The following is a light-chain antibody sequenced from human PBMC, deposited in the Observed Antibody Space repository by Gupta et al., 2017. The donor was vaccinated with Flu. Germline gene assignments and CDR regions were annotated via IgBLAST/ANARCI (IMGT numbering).Light chain of an antibody. V-gene: IGLV2-11*01. Sequence: QSALTQPRSVSGSPEQSVTISCTGTSSDVGGYNYVSWYQQHPGKAPKVMIYDVSERPSGVPDRFSGSKSGNTASLTISGLQAEDEADYYCCSYAGRFILVFGGGTKVTVL. CDR3: CSYAGRFILV. CDR1: SSDVGGYNY. J-gene: IGLJ3*02. CDR2: DVS.